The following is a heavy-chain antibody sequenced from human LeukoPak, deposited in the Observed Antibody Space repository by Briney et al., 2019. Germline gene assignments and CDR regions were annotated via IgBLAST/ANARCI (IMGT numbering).Heavy chain of an antibody. J-gene: IGHJ4*02. D-gene: IGHD3-10*01. CDR3: ARGQTWFGQLSPFDY. V-gene: IGHV3-7*01. CDR2: IKQDGSEK. CDR1: GFTFSSYW. Sequence: GGSLRLSCAASGFTFSSYWMSWVRQAPGKGLEWVANIKQDGSEKYYVDSVKGRFTISRDNAKNSLYLQMNSLRAEDMAVYYCARGQTWFGQLSPFDYWGQGTLVTVSS.